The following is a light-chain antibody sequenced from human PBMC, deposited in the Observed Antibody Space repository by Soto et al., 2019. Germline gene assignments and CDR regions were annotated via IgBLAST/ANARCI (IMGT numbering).Light chain of an antibody. V-gene: IGKV3-11*01. Sequence: EIVLTQSPATLSLSPGERATLSCRARQSVGGYLDWYQQKPGQAPRLLISDASNRASGIPARFSGSGSGTDFTLTISSLEPEDLAVYYCHQRSNWPPLTFGGGTKVEIK. CDR3: HQRSNWPPLT. CDR2: DAS. J-gene: IGKJ4*01. CDR1: QSVGGY.